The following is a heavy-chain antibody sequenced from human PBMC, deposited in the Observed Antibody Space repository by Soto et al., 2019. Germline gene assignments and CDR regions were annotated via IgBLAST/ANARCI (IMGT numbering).Heavy chain of an antibody. V-gene: IGHV3-21*01. CDR2: ISSSSSYI. Sequence: GGSLRLSCAASGFTFSSYSMNWVRQAPGKGLEWVSSISSSSSYIYYADPVKGRFTISRDNAKNSLYLQMNSLRAEDTAVYYCARVGTIFGVVIAFDIWGQGTMVTVSS. CDR1: GFTFSSYS. CDR3: ARVGTIFGVVIAFDI. J-gene: IGHJ3*02. D-gene: IGHD3-3*01.